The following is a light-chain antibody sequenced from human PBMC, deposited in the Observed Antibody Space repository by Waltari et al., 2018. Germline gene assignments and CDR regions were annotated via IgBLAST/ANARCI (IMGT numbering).Light chain of an antibody. J-gene: IGLJ3*02. CDR2: KDT. Sequence: SYELTQPPSVSVSPGPTASHTCSAAALPNQFAHWYQQKPGQAPGWVIYKDTERPSGVPERFSGSNSGTTVTLTISVVQAEDEADYYCQSADSSGPYRVFGGGTKLTVL. CDR1: ALPNQF. V-gene: IGLV3-25*03. CDR3: QSADSSGPYRV.